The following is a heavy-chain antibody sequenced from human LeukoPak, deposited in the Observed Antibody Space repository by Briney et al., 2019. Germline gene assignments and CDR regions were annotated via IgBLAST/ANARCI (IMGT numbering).Heavy chain of an antibody. J-gene: IGHJ3*02. CDR3: ARGPSWYEDAFDI. CDR2: IIPIFGTA. Sequence: SVKVSCMASGGTVSSYAINWVRQAPGRGLECMGGIIPIFGTANYAQKFQGRVTITADESTSTAYMELSSLRSEDTAVYYCARGPSWYEDAFDIWGQGTMVTVSS. D-gene: IGHD6-13*01. CDR1: GGTVSSYA. V-gene: IGHV1-69*13.